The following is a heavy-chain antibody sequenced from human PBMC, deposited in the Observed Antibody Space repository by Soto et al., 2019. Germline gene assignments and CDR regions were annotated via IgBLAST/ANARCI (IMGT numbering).Heavy chain of an antibody. D-gene: IGHD2-2*01. J-gene: IGHJ3*02. CDR1: GYTFTSYY. V-gene: IGHV1-46*01. CDR2: INPSGGST. Sequence: ASVKVSCKASGYTFTSYYMHWVRQAPGQGLEWMGIINPSGGSTSYAQKFQGRVTMTRDTSTGTVYMELSSLRSEDTVVYYCATVVVAAASYAFDIWGQGTTVTVS. CDR3: ATVVVAAASYAFDI.